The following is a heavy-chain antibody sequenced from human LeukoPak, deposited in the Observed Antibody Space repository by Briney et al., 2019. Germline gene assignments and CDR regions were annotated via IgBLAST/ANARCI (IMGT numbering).Heavy chain of an antibody. CDR3: AKDPLVRGVIPTPVDWFDP. J-gene: IGHJ5*02. V-gene: IGHV3-23*01. Sequence: PGGSLRLSCAASGFTFSSYAMSWVRQAPGKGLEWVSAISGSGGSTYYADSVKGRFTISRDNSKNTLYLQMNSLRAEDTAVYYCAKDPLVRGVIPTPVDWFDPWGQGTLVTVSS. CDR1: GFTFSSYA. CDR2: ISGSGGST. D-gene: IGHD3-10*01.